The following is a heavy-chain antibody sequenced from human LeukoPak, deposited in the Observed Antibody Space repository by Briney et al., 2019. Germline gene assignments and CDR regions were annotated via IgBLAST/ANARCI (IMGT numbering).Heavy chain of an antibody. CDR3: ARDLCAYGY. CDR2: TSGSGTST. D-gene: IGHD3-10*01. J-gene: IGHJ4*02. V-gene: IGHV3-23*01. Sequence: GSLTLSWSASGFTLSSLPMRWVRPAPGKGLEWVTATSGSGTSTYYADYVQGRFTVYRDHSKHTLYVQMHSLRAEDTPVYYCARDLCAYGYRGQATMLTV. CDR1: GFTLSSLP.